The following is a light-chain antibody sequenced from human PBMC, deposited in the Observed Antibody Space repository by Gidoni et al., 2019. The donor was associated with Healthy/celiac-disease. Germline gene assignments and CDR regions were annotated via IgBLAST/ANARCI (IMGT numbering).Light chain of an antibody. V-gene: IGKV4-1*01. Sequence: DIVMTQSPDSLAVSLGERATINCKSSQSVLYSSNNKNYLAWYQQKPVQPPKLLIYWASTRESGVPDRFSGSGSGTDFTLTISSLQAEDVAFYCCQQYYSTPLTFGQGTKVEIK. CDR1: QSVLYSSNNKNY. CDR3: QQYYSTPLT. J-gene: IGKJ1*01. CDR2: WAS.